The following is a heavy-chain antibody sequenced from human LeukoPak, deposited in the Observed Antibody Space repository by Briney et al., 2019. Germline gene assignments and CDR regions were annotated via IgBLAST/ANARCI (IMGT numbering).Heavy chain of an antibody. CDR3: ASRDIVGATTDY. CDR2: IIPIFGTA. D-gene: IGHD1-26*01. Sequence: ASVKVSCKASGGTFSSYAISWLRQAPGQGLEWMGGIIPIFGTANYAQKSQGRVTITTDESTSTAYMELSTLRSEDTAVYYCASRDIVGATTDYWGQGTLVTVSS. V-gene: IGHV1-69*05. J-gene: IGHJ4*02. CDR1: GGTFSSYA.